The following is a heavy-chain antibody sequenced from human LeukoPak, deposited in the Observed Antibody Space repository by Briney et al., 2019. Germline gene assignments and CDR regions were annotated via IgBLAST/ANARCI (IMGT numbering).Heavy chain of an antibody. CDR1: GFTFSSYW. J-gene: IGHJ5*02. CDR3: ARDLFLDYYGSGSYYNWFDP. CDR2: INSDGSST. V-gene: IGHV3-74*01. D-gene: IGHD3-10*01. Sequence: GGSLRLSCAASGFTFSSYWMHWVRQAPGKGLVWVSRINSDGSSTSYADSVKGRFTISRDNAKNTLYLQMNSLRAEDTAVYYCARDLFLDYYGSGSYYNWFDPWGQGTLVTVSS.